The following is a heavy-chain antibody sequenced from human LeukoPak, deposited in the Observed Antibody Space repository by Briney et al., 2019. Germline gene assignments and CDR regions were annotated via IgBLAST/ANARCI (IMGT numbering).Heavy chain of an antibody. CDR1: GYTVTSYG. V-gene: IGHV1-18*04. J-gene: IGHJ6*04. CDR3: ARGVVAAKSIYYYYGMDV. CDR2: ISAYNGNT. Sequence: ASVKVSCKASGYTVTSYGISWVRQAPGQGLERMGWISAYNGNTNYAQKLQGRVTMTTDKSTSTAYMELSSLRSEDTAVYYCARGVVAAKSIYYYYGMDVWGKGTTVTVSS. D-gene: IGHD2-15*01.